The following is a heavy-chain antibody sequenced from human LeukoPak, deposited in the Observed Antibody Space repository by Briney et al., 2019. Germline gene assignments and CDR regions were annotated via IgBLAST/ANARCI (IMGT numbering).Heavy chain of an antibody. CDR3: ARDAYCGGDCYPEYFQH. CDR1: GFTFSSYA. J-gene: IGHJ1*01. CDR2: ISGSGGST. Sequence: GGSLRLSCAASGFTFSSYAMSWVRQAPGKGLEWVSAISGSGGSTYYADSVKGRFTISRDNSKNTLYLQMNSLRAEDTAVYYCARDAYCGGDCYPEYFQHWGQGTLVTVSS. D-gene: IGHD2-21*02. V-gene: IGHV3-23*01.